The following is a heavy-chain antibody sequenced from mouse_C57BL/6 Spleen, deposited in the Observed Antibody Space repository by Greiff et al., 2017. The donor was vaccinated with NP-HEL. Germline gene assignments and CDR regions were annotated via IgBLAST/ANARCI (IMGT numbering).Heavy chain of an antibody. CDR1: GYTFTSYW. CDR3: AISPAGESNYDQDAMDY. J-gene: IGHJ4*01. Sequence: QVQLKQPGAELVMPGASVKLSCKASGYTFTSYWMHWVKQRPGQGLEWIGEIDPSDSYTNSNQKFKGKSTLTVDRSSSTAYNQRSSLTSEDSAVYYCAISPAGESNYDQDAMDYWGQGTSVTVSA. V-gene: IGHV1-69*01. CDR2: IDPSDSYT. D-gene: IGHD2-5*01.